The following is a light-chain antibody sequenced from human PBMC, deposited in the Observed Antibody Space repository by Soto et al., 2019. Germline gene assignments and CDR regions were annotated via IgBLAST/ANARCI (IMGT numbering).Light chain of an antibody. CDR2: GAS. CDR3: QQRSNWPPFT. CDR1: QSVSSSY. Sequence: EIGLTQSAGTLSLSPGERPTLSSRASQSVSSSYLAWYQQKPGQAPRLVIYGASSRATGIPDRFTGSGSGTDFTLTISSLEPEDFAVYYCQQRSNWPPFTFGGGTKVDIK. J-gene: IGKJ4*01. V-gene: IGKV3D-20*02.